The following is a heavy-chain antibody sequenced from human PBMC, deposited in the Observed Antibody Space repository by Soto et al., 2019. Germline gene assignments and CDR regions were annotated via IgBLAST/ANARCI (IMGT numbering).Heavy chain of an antibody. CDR2: IIPIFGTA. CDR1: GGTFSSYA. J-gene: IGHJ6*02. CDR3: ATSLGVRGDPNYYYYGIDV. D-gene: IGHD3-10*02. Sequence: SVKVSCKASGGTFSSYAIRWVRQAPGQGLEWMGGIIPIFGTANYAQKFQGRVTITADESTSTAYMELSSLRSEDTAVYYCATSLGVRGDPNYYYYGIDVWGQGTMVTVSS. V-gene: IGHV1-69*13.